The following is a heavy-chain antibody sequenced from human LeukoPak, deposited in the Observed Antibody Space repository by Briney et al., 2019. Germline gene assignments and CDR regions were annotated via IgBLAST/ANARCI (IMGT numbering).Heavy chain of an antibody. J-gene: IGHJ4*02. CDR1: GFTFSSYA. CDR3: AKVKTTVTTTEY. V-gene: IGHV3-23*01. Sequence: PGRSLRLSCAASGFTFSSYAMHWVRQAPGKGLEWVSAISGSGGSTYYADSVKGRFTISRDNSKNTLYLQMNSLRAEDTAVYYCAKVKTTVTTTEYWGQGTLVTVSS. CDR2: ISGSGGST. D-gene: IGHD4-17*01.